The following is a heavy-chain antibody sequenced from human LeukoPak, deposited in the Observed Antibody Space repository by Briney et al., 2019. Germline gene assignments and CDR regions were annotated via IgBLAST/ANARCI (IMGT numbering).Heavy chain of an antibody. D-gene: IGHD3-22*01. Sequence: ASVKVSCKASGFPFTSYAIHWVRQAPGQRLEWMGWVNADNSNTKYSQEFQGRVTITRDTSTSTAYMELRSLRSDDTAVYYCARGIPPRRDYDSRGYYSYYFDYWGQGTLVTVSS. CDR1: GFPFTSYA. V-gene: IGHV1-3*01. CDR3: ARGIPPRRDYDSRGYYSYYFDY. CDR2: VNADNSNT. J-gene: IGHJ4*02.